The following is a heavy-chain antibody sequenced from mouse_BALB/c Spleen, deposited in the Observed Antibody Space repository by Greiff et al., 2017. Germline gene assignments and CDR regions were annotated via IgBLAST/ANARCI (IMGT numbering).Heavy chain of an antibody. D-gene: IGHD2-3*01. CDR1: GFAFSSYD. Sequence: DVKLVESGGGLVKPGGSLKLSCAASGFAFSSYDMSWVRQTPEKRLEWVAYISSGGGSTYYPDTVKGRFTISRDNAKNTLYLQMSSLNSEDTAMYYCARHERGWGYAMDYWGQGTSVTVSS. CDR2: ISSGGGST. CDR3: ARHERGWGYAMDY. J-gene: IGHJ4*01. V-gene: IGHV5-12-1*01.